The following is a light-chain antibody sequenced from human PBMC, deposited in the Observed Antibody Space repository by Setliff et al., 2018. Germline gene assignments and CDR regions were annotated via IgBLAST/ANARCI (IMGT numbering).Light chain of an antibody. CDR1: QLGDKY. Sequence: SYELTQPPSVSVPPGQTASITCSRHQLGDKYGCWYQQKPGQSPVLVIYEDIKRPPGIPERFSGSRSGNTATLTISGTQAMDEADYYCQAWDSSTVVFGGGTKVTVL. J-gene: IGLJ2*01. CDR3: QAWDSSTVV. CDR2: EDI. V-gene: IGLV3-1*01.